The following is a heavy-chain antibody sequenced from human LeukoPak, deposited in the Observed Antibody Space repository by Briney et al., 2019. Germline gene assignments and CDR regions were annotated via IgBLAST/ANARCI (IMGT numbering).Heavy chain of an antibody. CDR2: IYYSGST. J-gene: IGHJ3*02. V-gene: IGHV4-39*07. D-gene: IGHD3-22*01. Sequence: PSETLSLTCTVSGGSISSSSYYWGWIRQPPGKGLEWIGSIYYSGSTYYNPSLKSRVTISVDTSKNQFSLKLSSVTAADTAVYYCARGIYYDSTSDAFDIWGXXTMATVPS. CDR1: GGSISSSSYY. CDR3: ARGIYYDSTSDAFDI.